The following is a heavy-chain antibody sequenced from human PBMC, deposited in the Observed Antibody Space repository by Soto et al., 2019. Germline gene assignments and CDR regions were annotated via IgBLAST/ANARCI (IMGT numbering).Heavy chain of an antibody. Sequence: PSETLSLTCAVYGGSFSGYYWSWIRQPPGKGLEWIGEINHSGSTNYNPSLKSRVTISVDTSKNQYSLKLSSVTAADTAFFYCARGHITITGPTGAFDIWGQGTMVTVSS. CDR2: INHSGST. D-gene: IGHD1-7*01. CDR3: ARGHITITGPTGAFDI. V-gene: IGHV4-34*01. CDR1: GGSFSGYY. J-gene: IGHJ3*02.